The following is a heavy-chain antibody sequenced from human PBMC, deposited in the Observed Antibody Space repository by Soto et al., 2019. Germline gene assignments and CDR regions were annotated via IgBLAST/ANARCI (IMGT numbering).Heavy chain of an antibody. J-gene: IGHJ3*01. CDR3: ARGRYDWNQGAFDV. V-gene: IGHV4-59*08. Sequence: SETLSLTCNVSGGSIYTYYWNWIRQSPGKGLEWIGYISDGGSTNYNPSLKSRLTISSDTSKTQFSLWLSSVTAADTAVYYCARGRYDWNQGAFDVWGQGTMVTVS. CDR2: ISDGGST. D-gene: IGHD1-20*01. CDR1: GGSIYTYY.